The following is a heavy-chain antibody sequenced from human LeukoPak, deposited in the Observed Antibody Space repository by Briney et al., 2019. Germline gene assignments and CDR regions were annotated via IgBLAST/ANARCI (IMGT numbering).Heavy chain of an antibody. Sequence: SVKVSCKASGGTFSSYAISWVRQAPGQGLEWMGGIIPIFGTANYAQKFQGRVTITTDESTSTAYMELSSLRSEDTAVYYCARRAARIFGVVSGAFDIWGQGTMVTVSS. J-gene: IGHJ3*02. CDR2: IIPIFGTA. D-gene: IGHD3-3*01. CDR1: GGTFSSYA. CDR3: ARRAARIFGVVSGAFDI. V-gene: IGHV1-69*05.